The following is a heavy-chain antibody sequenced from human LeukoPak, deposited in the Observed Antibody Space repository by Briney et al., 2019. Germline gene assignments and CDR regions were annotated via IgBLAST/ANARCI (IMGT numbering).Heavy chain of an antibody. CDR3: ARSITMIVVDSHGGFGY. Sequence: GASVKVSCKASGYTFTGYYMHWVRQAPGQGLEWMGWINPNSGGTNYAQKFQGRVTMTRDTSISTAYMELSRLRSDDTAVYYCARSITMIVVDSHGGFGYWGQGTLVTVSS. J-gene: IGHJ4*02. V-gene: IGHV1-2*02. CDR2: INPNSGGT. D-gene: IGHD3-22*01. CDR1: GYTFTGYY.